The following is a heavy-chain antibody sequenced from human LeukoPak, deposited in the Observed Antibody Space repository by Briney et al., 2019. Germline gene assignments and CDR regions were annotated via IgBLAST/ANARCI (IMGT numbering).Heavy chain of an antibody. D-gene: IGHD3-22*01. V-gene: IGHV4-39*01. CDR1: GASISSSSYY. CDR2: IYYSGTT. Sequence: SETLSLTCTVSGASISSSSYYWGWIRQPPGKGLEWIGSIYYSGTTYYNPSLKSRVTISVDTSKNQFSLKLTSVTAADTAVYYCARQSQSSGYYLISLYFFDDWGQGTLVTVSS. CDR3: ARQSQSSGYYLISLYFFDD. J-gene: IGHJ4*02.